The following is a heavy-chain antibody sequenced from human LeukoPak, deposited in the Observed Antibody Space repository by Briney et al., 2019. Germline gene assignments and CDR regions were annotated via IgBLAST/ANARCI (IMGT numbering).Heavy chain of an antibody. Sequence: SETLSLTCTVSGYSISSGYYWGWIRQPPGKGLEWIGSIYHSGSTYYNPSLKSRVTISVDTSKNQFSLKLSSVTAADTAVYYCARDVVVAAARYFQHWGQGTLVTVSS. CDR2: IYHSGST. J-gene: IGHJ1*01. CDR3: ARDVVVAAARYFQH. CDR1: GYSISSGYY. V-gene: IGHV4-38-2*02. D-gene: IGHD2-15*01.